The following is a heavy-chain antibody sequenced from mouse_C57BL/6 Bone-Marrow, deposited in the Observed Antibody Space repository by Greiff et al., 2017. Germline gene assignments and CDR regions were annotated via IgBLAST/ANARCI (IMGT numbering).Heavy chain of an antibody. CDR2: IDPSDSYT. D-gene: IGHD2-4*01. Sequence: QVQLQQSGPELVKPGASVKLSCKASGYTFTSYDINWVKQRPGQGLEWIGEIDPSDSYTNYNQKFKGKSTLTVDKSSSTAYMQLSSLTSEDSAVYYCARGGGLRFDYWGQGTTLTVSS. J-gene: IGHJ2*01. CDR3: ARGGGLRFDY. CDR1: GYTFTSYD. V-gene: IGHV1-69*01.